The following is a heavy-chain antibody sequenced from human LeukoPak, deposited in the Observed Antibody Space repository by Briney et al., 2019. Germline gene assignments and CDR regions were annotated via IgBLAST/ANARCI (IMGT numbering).Heavy chain of an antibody. CDR3: ASGFYWLDP. CDR1: GFTFSSYA. Sequence: GGSLRLSCAASGFTFSSYAMSWVRQAPGKGLEWVANIKQDGSEKYYVDSVKGRFTISRDNAKNSLYLQMNSLRAEDTAVYYCASGFYWLDPWGRGTLVTVSS. J-gene: IGHJ5*02. D-gene: IGHD2/OR15-2a*01. CDR2: IKQDGSEK. V-gene: IGHV3-7*01.